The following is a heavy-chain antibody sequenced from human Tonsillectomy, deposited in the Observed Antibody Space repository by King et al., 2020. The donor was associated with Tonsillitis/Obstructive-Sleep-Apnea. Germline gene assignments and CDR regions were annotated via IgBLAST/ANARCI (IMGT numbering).Heavy chain of an antibody. D-gene: IGHD2-15*01. CDR3: ARTYCSGGSCYFPYYFDY. CDR1: GYTFSSYG. J-gene: IGHJ4*01. CDR2: ISGYNGNT. Sequence: QLVQSGAEVKKPGASVKVSCKASGYTFSSYGISWVRQAPGQGLEWMGWISGYNGNTDYEQKFEGRVSMTTDTSTSTAYMELGSLRSDDTAVYYCARTYCSGGSCYFPYYFDYWGQEPWSPSPQ. V-gene: IGHV1-18*01.